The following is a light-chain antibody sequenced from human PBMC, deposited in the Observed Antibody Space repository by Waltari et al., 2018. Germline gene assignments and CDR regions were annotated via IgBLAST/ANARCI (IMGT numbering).Light chain of an antibody. V-gene: IGKV2D-29*01. J-gene: IGKJ2*01. CDR1: QSLPHKDGKTY. Sequence: DILMTQSPLSLSVTPGHPASISCKSTQSLPHKDGKTYFYWYLQTPGQPPRLLIYEVSKRFSGVPDRFSGSGSGTDFTLEIKRVEAEDVGVYYCMQSIQPPYTFGQGTKLEI. CDR2: EVS. CDR3: MQSIQPPYT.